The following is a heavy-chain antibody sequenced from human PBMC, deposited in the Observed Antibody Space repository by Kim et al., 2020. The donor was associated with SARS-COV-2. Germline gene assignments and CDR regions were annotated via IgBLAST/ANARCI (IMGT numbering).Heavy chain of an antibody. CDR3: ARGQGYCSGGSCLNWFDP. V-gene: IGHV4-59*11. D-gene: IGHD2-15*01. CDR1: GGSISSHY. Sequence: SETLSLTCAVSGGSISSHYWSWIRQPPGKGLEWIGHIYYSGSTKYNPSLKSRVTISIDKSSNQFSLRLTSVTAADSAVYFCARGQGYCSGGSCLNWFDPWGQGTLVTVSS. CDR2: IYYSGST. J-gene: IGHJ5*02.